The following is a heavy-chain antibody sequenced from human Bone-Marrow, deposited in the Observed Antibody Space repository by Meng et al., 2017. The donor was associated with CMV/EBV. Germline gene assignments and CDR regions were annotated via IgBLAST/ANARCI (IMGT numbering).Heavy chain of an antibody. V-gene: IGHV1-2*02. D-gene: IGHD2-2*01. CDR1: GYTFTGYY. Sequence: ASVKVSCKASGYTFTGYYMHWVRQAPGQGLEWMGWINPNSGGTSYAQKFQGRVTMTRDTSTSTVYMELSSLRSEDTAVYYCARRGPYCSSTSCRQGYYYGMDVWGQGTTVTGSS. J-gene: IGHJ6*01. CDR3: ARRGPYCSSTSCRQGYYYGMDV. CDR2: INPNSGGT.